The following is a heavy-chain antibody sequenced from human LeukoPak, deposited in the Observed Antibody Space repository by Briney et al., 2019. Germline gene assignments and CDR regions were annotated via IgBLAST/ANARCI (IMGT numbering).Heavy chain of an antibody. CDR3: VSYISNPEMFYNGIDH. J-gene: IGHJ4*02. V-gene: IGHV4-39*01. D-gene: IGHD3-10*01. CDR1: GGSISSSSDY. Sequence: PSETLSLTCAVSGGSISSSSDYWGWIRQPPGKGLEWVGSIYFSGSTYYSPSLKSRLIISVDTSKSQFSLRLSSMTAADTAVYYCVSYISNPEMFYNGIDHWGQGTLVTVSS. CDR2: IYFSGST.